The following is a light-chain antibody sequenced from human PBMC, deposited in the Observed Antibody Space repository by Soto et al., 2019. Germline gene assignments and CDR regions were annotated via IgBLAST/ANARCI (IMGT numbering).Light chain of an antibody. V-gene: IGLV1-44*01. Sequence: QSVLTQPPSASGTPGQRVTISCSGSSSNIGSNLVNWYQQLPGMAPKLLVYSNNQRPSGVPDRFSGSKSGTSASLAISGLQSEDEADYYCAAWDDSLNGVFFGGGTKLPS. CDR1: SSNIGSNL. CDR3: AAWDDSLNGVF. CDR2: SNN. J-gene: IGLJ2*01.